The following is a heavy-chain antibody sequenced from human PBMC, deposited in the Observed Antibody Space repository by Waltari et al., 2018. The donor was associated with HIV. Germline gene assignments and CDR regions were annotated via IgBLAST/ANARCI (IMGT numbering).Heavy chain of an antibody. CDR3: ARRGSSASPLTL. D-gene: IGHD3-10*01. V-gene: IGHV4-34*01. J-gene: IGHJ4*02. CDR2: INHGGDT. CDR1: GGSFTNFY. Sequence: QQWGAGLLKPSETLSLTCSVYGGSFTNFYWNWIRQTPDEGLQWIGEINHGGDTNVNPSLKSRVIMSIDTSKYEISLNLTSVSVADTALYFCARRGSSASPLTLWGRGSRVTVSS.